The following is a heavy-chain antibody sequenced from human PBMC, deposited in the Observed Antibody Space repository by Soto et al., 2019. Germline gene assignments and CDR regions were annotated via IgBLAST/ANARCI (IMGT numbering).Heavy chain of an antibody. J-gene: IGHJ6*02. D-gene: IGHD5-18*01. Sequence: EVQLVESGGGLVQPGGSLRLSCAASGFTFRTYWLSWVRQAPGKGLEWVANINLDGSEKKYVDSVKGRFTISRDIARNSLYLQMSSLRAEDTAMYYCARDGSTSWYSYDYHGMDVWGQGTTVTVSS. V-gene: IGHV3-7*05. CDR1: GFTFRTYW. CDR3: ARDGSTSWYSYDYHGMDV. CDR2: INLDGSEK.